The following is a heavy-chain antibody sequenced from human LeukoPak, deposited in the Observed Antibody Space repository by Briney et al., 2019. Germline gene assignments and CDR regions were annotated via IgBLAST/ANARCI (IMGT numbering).Heavy chain of an antibody. CDR2: IRYDGSNK. D-gene: IGHD3-3*01. CDR3: ARVEKGFWSGFKMDV. J-gene: IGHJ6*04. Sequence: PGGSLRLSCAASGFTFSSYGMHWVRQAPGKGLEWVAFIRYDGSNKYYADSVKGRFTISRDNDKNSLYLEMNSLRAEDTAVYFCARVEKGFWSGFKMDVWGKGTAVTVSS. V-gene: IGHV3-30*02. CDR1: GFTFSSYG.